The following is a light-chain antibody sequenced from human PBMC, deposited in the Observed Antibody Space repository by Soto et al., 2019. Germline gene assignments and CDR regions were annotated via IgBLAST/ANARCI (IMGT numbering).Light chain of an antibody. CDR1: SSNIGAGYD. CDR3: QSYASTLSARYV. V-gene: IGLV1-40*01. J-gene: IGLJ1*01. CDR2: ANI. Sequence: QSALTQPPSVSGAPGQRVTISCTGSSSNIGAGYDVHWYQQRPGTAPKLLISANINRPSGVPDRFSGSKSGTSASLAITGLQADDEGDYYCQSYASTLSARYVFGTGTKLTVL.